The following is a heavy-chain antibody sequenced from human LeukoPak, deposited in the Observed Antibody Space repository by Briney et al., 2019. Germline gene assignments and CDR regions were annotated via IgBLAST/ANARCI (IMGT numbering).Heavy chain of an antibody. D-gene: IGHD6-13*01. CDR2: IYYSDST. Sequence: SETLSLTCTVSGASISSYYWSWIRQPPGKRLEYIGYIYYSDSTNYNPSLKSRVTISVDTSKNQFSLKLSSVTAADTAVYYCARGYSSTWYYFDYWGQGTLVTVSS. CDR3: ARGYSSTWYYFDY. V-gene: IGHV4-59*01. CDR1: GASISSYY. J-gene: IGHJ4*02.